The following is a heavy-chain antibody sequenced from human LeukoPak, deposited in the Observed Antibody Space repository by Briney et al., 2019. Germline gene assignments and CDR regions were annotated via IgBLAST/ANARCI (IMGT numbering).Heavy chain of an antibody. Sequence: GGSLRLSCAASGFTFRSYWMHWVRQAPGKGLVWVSRINSDGRNTNYADSVKGRFTISRDNAGNSLYLQMNSLRAEDTAVYYCATYHNTLTAKRSYYWGQGTLVTVSS. CDR3: ATYHNTLTAKRSYY. J-gene: IGHJ4*02. V-gene: IGHV3-74*01. D-gene: IGHD2-21*02. CDR2: INSDGRNT. CDR1: GFTFRSYW.